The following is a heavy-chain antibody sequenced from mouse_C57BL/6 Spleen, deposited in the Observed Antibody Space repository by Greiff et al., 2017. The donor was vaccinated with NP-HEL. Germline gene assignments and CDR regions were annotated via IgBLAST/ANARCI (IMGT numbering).Heavy chain of an antibody. V-gene: IGHV5-4*01. J-gene: IGHJ3*01. Sequence: EVQVVESGGGLVKPGGSLKLSCAASGFTFSSYAMSWVRQTPEKRLEWVATISDGGSYTYYPDNVKGRFTISRDNAKNNLYLQMSHLKSEDTAMYYCAREGGSSSAWFAYWGQGTLVTVSA. CDR3: AREGGSSSAWFAY. D-gene: IGHD1-1*01. CDR1: GFTFSSYA. CDR2: ISDGGSYT.